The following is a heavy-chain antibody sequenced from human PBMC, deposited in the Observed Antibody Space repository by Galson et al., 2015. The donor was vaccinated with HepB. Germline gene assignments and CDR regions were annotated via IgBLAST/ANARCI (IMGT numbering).Heavy chain of an antibody. CDR2: ISYDGSNK. V-gene: IGHV3-30*04. CDR3: ARGYGDYGHWYFDL. J-gene: IGHJ2*01. D-gene: IGHD4-17*01. CDR1: GFTFSSYA. Sequence: SLRLSCAASGFTFSSYAMHWVRQAPGKGLEWVAVISYDGSNKYYADSVKGRFTISRDNSKNTLYLQMNSLRAEDTAVYYCARGYGDYGHWYFDLWGRGTLVTVSS.